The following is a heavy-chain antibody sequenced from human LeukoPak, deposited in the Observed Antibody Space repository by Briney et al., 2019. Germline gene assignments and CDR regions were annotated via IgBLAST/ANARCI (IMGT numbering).Heavy chain of an antibody. J-gene: IGHJ4*02. V-gene: IGHV1-2*02. D-gene: IGHD1-7*01. CDR1: GYTFTGYY. Sequence: ASVKVSCKASGYTFTGYYMHWVRQAPGQGLEWMGWINPNSGGTNYAQKFQGRVTMIRDTSISTAYMELSRLRSDDTAVYYCARGRATGTTGPRFDYWGQGTLVTVSS. CDR2: INPNSGGT. CDR3: ARGRATGTTGPRFDY.